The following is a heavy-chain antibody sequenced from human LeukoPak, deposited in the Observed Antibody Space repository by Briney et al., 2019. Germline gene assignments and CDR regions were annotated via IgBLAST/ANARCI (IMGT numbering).Heavy chain of an antibody. CDR1: GGSISSGGYY. J-gene: IGHJ4*02. CDR2: IYHSGST. CDR3: ARGAAARPSRAHFDY. V-gene: IGHV4-30-2*01. Sequence: PSQTLSLTCTVSGGSISSGGYYWSWIRQPPGKGLEWIGYIYHSGSTYYNPSLKSRVTISVDTSKNQFSLKLSSVTAADTAVYYCARGAAARPSRAHFDYWGQGTLVTVSS. D-gene: IGHD6-6*01.